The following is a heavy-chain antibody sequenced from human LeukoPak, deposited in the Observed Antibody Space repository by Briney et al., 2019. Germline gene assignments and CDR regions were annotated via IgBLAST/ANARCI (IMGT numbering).Heavy chain of an antibody. Sequence: SQTLSLTRAISGDSVSSNSAAWNWIRQSPSRGLEWLGRTYYRSKWYNDYAVSVKSRITINPDTSKNQFSLQLDSVTPEDTAVYYCASMVGDSGSLDYWGQGTLVTVSS. CDR1: GDSVSSNSAA. V-gene: IGHV6-1*01. J-gene: IGHJ4*02. CDR2: TYYRSKWYN. D-gene: IGHD1-26*01. CDR3: ASMVGDSGSLDY.